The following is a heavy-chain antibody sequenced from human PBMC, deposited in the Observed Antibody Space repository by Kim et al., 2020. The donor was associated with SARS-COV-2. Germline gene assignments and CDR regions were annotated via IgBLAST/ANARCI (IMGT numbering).Heavy chain of an antibody. Sequence: DSVSGRYTISRTNSKNTLYLHMNSLRADDTAVSYCAKRADASAYMYYFDYWGQGTLVTVSS. D-gene: IGHD3-10*01. CDR3: AKRADASAYMYYFDY. J-gene: IGHJ4*02. V-gene: IGHV3-23*01.